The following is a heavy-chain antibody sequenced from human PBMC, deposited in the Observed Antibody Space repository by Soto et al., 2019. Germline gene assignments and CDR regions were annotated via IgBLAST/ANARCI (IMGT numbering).Heavy chain of an antibody. Sequence: SVKVSCKASGFTFTSSAVQRVRQARGQRLEWIGWIVVGSGNTNYAQKFQERVTITRDMSTSTAYMELSSLRSEDTAVYYCAAGAYDFWSGYSRFDYWGQGTLVTVSS. J-gene: IGHJ4*02. D-gene: IGHD3-3*01. V-gene: IGHV1-58*01. CDR3: AAGAYDFWSGYSRFDY. CDR1: GFTFTSSA. CDR2: IVVGSGNT.